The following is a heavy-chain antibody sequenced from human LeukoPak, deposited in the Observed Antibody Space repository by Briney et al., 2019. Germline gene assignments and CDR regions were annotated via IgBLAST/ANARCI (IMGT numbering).Heavy chain of an antibody. J-gene: IGHJ4*02. CDR3: ARAIPSYHFDH. V-gene: IGHV3-53*01. CDR2: IYSGGSI. CDR1: GFTVSSNY. D-gene: IGHD3-16*02. Sequence: GGSLRLSCAASGFTVSSNYMSWVRQAPGKGLEWVSVIYSGGSIYYADSVKGRFTISRDNSKNTLYLQMNSLRAEDTAVYYCARAIPSYHFDHWGQGTLVTDSS.